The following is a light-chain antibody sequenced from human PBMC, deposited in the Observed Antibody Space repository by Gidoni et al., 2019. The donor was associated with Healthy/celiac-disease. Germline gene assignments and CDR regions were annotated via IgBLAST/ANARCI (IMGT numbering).Light chain of an antibody. CDR3: QQYNSYSGT. J-gene: IGKJ1*01. Sequence: DIQMTQTPSTLSASVGDRVTITCRASQSISIWLAWYQQKPGKAPTLLIYKASSLESGVPSRFSGSGSGTEFTLTLRSLQPDYFATFYCQQYNSYSGTFGQGTKVEIK. V-gene: IGKV1-5*03. CDR1: QSISIW. CDR2: KAS.